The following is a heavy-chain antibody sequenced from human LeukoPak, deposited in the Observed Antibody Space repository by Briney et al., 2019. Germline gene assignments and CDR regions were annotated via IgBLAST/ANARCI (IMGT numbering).Heavy chain of an antibody. CDR3: AASTSDYGDYARFDP. CDR2: IYHSGST. J-gene: IGHJ5*02. V-gene: IGHV4-38-2*02. D-gene: IGHD4-17*01. Sequence: SETLSLTCTVSGYSISSGYYWGWIRQPPGKGLEWIGSIYHSGSTYYNPSLKSRVTISVDTSNNQFSLKLTSVTAADTAVYYCAASTSDYGDYARFDPWGQGTLVSVSS. CDR1: GYSISSGYY.